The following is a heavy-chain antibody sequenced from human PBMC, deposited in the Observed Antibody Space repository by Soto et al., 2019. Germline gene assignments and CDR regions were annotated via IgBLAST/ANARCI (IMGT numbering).Heavy chain of an antibody. Sequence: QTLSLTCAISGDSVSSNSAAWNWIRQSPSRGLEWLGRTYYRSKWYNDYAVSVKSRITINPDTSKNQFSLQLNSVTPEDTAVYYCARDLGCSSTSCYYYYYYGMDVWGQGTTVTVSS. CDR1: GDSVSSNSAA. J-gene: IGHJ6*02. CDR2: TYYRSKWYN. V-gene: IGHV6-1*01. D-gene: IGHD2-2*01. CDR3: ARDLGCSSTSCYYYYYYGMDV.